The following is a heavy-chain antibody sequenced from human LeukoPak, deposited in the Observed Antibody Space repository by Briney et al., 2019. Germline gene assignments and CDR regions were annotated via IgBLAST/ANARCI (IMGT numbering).Heavy chain of an antibody. J-gene: IGHJ4*02. Sequence: PSETLSLTCTVSGDSITNNHWSWLRQPPGKGLEWIGHISYTGSTNCNPSLKTRLTMSLDTSKNHFSLTLTSVTAADTALYYCARHVFSDGSPFDSWGQGSLVTVSS. CDR1: GDSITNNH. V-gene: IGHV4-59*08. CDR2: ISYTGST. CDR3: ARHVFSDGSPFDS. D-gene: IGHD3-10*01.